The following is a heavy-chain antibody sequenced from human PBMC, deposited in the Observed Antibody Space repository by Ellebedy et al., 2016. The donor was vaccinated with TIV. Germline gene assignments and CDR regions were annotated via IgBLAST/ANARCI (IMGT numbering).Heavy chain of an antibody. CDR3: AKDDDLSLRIRFDS. Sequence: GESLKISCAASGFIFSDYAMTWVRQAPGKGLEYVSAISPVGGSTSDADSVKGRFTVSRDNSKNTLYLQMNSLRAEDTALYYCAKDDDLSLRIRFDSWGQGTLVTVSS. D-gene: IGHD2/OR15-2a*01. J-gene: IGHJ5*01. V-gene: IGHV3-23*01. CDR2: ISPVGGST. CDR1: GFIFSDYA.